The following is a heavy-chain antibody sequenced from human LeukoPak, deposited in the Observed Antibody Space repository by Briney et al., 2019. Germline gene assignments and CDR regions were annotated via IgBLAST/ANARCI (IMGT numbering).Heavy chain of an antibody. D-gene: IGHD6-6*01. V-gene: IGHV3-30-3*01. J-gene: IGHJ5*02. CDR3: ARDLPGSSSANWFDP. CDR1: GFTFSSYS. Sequence: GRSLRLSCAASGFTFSSYSMHWVRQAPGKGLEWVAVISDDGNNKYYADSVKGRFSISRDNSKNTLYLQMNSLRTKDTAVYYCARDLPGSSSANWFDPWGQGTLVTVSS. CDR2: ISDDGNNK.